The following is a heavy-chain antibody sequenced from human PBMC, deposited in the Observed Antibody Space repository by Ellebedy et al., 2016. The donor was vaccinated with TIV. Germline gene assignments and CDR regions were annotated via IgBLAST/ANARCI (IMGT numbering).Heavy chain of an antibody. V-gene: IGHV1-46*01. CDR2: IDPSGGST. J-gene: IGHJ4*02. CDR3: ARDAHRMKDY. CDR1: GYTFTSYY. Sequence: AASVKVSCNASGYTFTSYYMHWVRQAPGQGLEWMGVIDPSGGSTGYAQKFQGRVTMTRDTSTSTVYMELSSLRSEDTAVYYCARDAHRMKDYWGQGTLVTVSS. D-gene: IGHD2-15*01.